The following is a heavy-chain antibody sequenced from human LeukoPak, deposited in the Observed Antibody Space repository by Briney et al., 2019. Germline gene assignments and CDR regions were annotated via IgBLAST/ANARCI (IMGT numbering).Heavy chain of an antibody. J-gene: IGHJ5*02. Sequence: PSETLSLTCTVSGGSISSYYWSWIRRPPGKGLEWIGYIYYSGSTNYNPSLKSRVTISVDTSKNQFSLKLSSVTAADTAVYYCARSDSSGYRSWFDPWGQGTLVTVSP. CDR2: IYYSGST. CDR1: GGSISSYY. V-gene: IGHV4-59*01. CDR3: ARSDSSGYRSWFDP. D-gene: IGHD3-22*01.